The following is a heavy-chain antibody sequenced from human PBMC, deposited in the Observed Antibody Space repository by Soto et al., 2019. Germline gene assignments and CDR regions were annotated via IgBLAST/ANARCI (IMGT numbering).Heavy chain of an antibody. J-gene: IGHJ6*01. V-gene: IGHV1-18*04. CDR3: ARVSSSIVVVPDYGMDV. CDR1: GYTFISHG. D-gene: IGHD2-2*01. CDR2: ISGKNGNT. Sequence: ASVKACCKASGYTFISHGMSWVRQAPGQGLEWMGWISGKNGNTKFAQKFHGRVTLTTDRSTSTAYMEVRSLRTDDTAVYYCARVSSSIVVVPDYGMDVWGQRSTVTVSS.